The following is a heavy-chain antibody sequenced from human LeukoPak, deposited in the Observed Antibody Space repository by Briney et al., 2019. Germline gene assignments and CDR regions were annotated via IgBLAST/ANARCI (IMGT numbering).Heavy chain of an antibody. CDR2: INQDGSEK. Sequence: GSLRLSCAASGFTFSSYWMNWVRQAPGKGLEWVANINQDGSEKYYVDSVKGRFTISRDNAKNSLYLQMNSLRAEDTAVYYCAKGLGIAVAGSLGYWGQGTLVTVSS. CDR1: GFTFSSYW. V-gene: IGHV3-7*03. D-gene: IGHD6-19*01. J-gene: IGHJ4*02. CDR3: AKGLGIAVAGSLGY.